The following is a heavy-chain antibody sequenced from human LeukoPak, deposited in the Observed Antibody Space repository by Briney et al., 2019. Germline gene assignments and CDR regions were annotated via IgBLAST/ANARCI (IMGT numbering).Heavy chain of an antibody. D-gene: IGHD5-12*01. Sequence: ASAKVSRTASGGIHSSYAISWVRQAAGQGLEWMGGLIPIFGTAIYAQKFQGRVTITTDESTSTAYVELSSLRSEDTAVYYCAILYSGYYYYMDVWGKGTTVTVSS. CDR3: AILYSGYYYYMDV. J-gene: IGHJ6*03. V-gene: IGHV1-69*05. CDR1: GGIHSSYA. CDR2: LIPIFGTA.